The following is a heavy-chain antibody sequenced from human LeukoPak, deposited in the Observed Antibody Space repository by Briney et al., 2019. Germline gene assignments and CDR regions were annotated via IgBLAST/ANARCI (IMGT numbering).Heavy chain of an antibody. D-gene: IGHD6-6*01. CDR2: ISGSGGST. CDR3: VKLWGDSSSSGYYYYGMDV. J-gene: IGHJ6*02. V-gene: IGHV3-23*01. Sequence: QPGGSLRLSCAASGFTFSSYAMTWVRQAPGKGLEWVSGISGSGGSTYYADSVKGRFTISRDNSKNTLYLQMNSLRAEDTAVYYCVKLWGDSSSSGYYYYGMDVWGQRTTVTVSS. CDR1: GFTFSSYA.